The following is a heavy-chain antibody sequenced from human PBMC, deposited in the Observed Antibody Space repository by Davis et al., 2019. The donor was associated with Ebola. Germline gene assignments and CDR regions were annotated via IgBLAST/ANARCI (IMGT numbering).Heavy chain of an antibody. CDR3: ARSGSSWYVGVEFDY. D-gene: IGHD6-13*01. CDR2: IYYSGST. Sequence: SETLSLTCTVSGGSISSGGYYWSWIRQHPGKGLEWIGYIYYSGSTYYNPSLKSRVTISVDTSKNQFSLKLSSVTAADTAVYYCARSGSSWYVGVEFDYWGQGTLVTVSS. J-gene: IGHJ4*02. V-gene: IGHV4-31*03. CDR1: GGSISSGGYY.